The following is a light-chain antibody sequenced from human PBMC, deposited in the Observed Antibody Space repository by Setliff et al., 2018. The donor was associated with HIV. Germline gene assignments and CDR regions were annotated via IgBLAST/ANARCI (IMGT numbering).Light chain of an antibody. CDR2: EVD. Sequence: QSALTQPASVSGSPGQSITISCTGSRSDVGNTLSVSWYQQNVGEVPKLLIYEVDRRPSGISHRFSGSKSGNTASLTISGLQVEDEADYYCCSYVNSGIYVFGTGTKVTVL. CDR1: RSDVGNTLS. CDR3: CSYVNSGIYV. V-gene: IGLV2-23*02. J-gene: IGLJ1*01.